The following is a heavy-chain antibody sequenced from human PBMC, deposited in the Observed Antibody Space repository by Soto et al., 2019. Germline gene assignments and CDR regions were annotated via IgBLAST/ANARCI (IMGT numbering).Heavy chain of an antibody. CDR1: GGSFSGYY. CDR3: ARGLGCSGGSCYYAFDI. V-gene: IGHV4-34*01. CDR2: INHSGRT. D-gene: IGHD2-15*01. Sequence: QVQLQQWGAGLLKPSETLSLTCAVYGGSFSGYYWSWIRQPPGKGLEWIGEINHSGRTNYNPSLKSRVTISVDTSKNQFSLKLSSVTAADTAVYYCARGLGCSGGSCYYAFDIWGQGTMVTVSS. J-gene: IGHJ3*02.